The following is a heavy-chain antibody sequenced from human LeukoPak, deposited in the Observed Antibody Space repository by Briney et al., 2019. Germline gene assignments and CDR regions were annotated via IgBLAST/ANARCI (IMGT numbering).Heavy chain of an antibody. CDR2: ISAYNGNT. D-gene: IGHD5-24*01. Sequence: GASVKVSCKASGYTFTSYYIHWVRQAPGQGLEWMGWISAYNGNTNYAQKLQGRVTMTTDTSTSTAYMELRSLRSDDTAVYYCARVPPSRDGYNQNDYWGQGTLVTVSS. CDR3: ARVPPSRDGYNQNDY. CDR1: GYTFTSYY. V-gene: IGHV1-18*04. J-gene: IGHJ4*02.